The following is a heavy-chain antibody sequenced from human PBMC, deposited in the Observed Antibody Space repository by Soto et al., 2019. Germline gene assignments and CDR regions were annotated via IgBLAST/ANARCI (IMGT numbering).Heavy chain of an antibody. D-gene: IGHD2-15*01. CDR3: ARDIVVVVAAATSLFDY. Sequence: GGSLRLSCAASGFTFSSYSMNWVRQAPGKGLEWVSSISSSSSYIYYADSVKDRFTISRDNAKNSLYLQMNSLRAEDTAVYYCARDIVVVVAAATSLFDYWGQGTLVTVSS. V-gene: IGHV3-21*01. CDR1: GFTFSSYS. J-gene: IGHJ4*02. CDR2: ISSSSSYI.